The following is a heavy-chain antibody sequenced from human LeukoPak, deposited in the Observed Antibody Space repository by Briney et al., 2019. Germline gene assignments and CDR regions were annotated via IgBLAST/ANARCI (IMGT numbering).Heavy chain of an antibody. CDR3: AKRGVVVRVFLVGFHKEAYYFDS. J-gene: IGHJ4*02. V-gene: IGHV3-23*01. D-gene: IGHD3-16*02. CDR2: LRGSGGGT. CDR1: GITLSNYG. Sequence: GGPLRLSCVVSGITLSNYGMSWVRQAPGEGLEWVAGLRGSGGGTNYADSVKGRSTISRDNSKNTLFLQMHRLRAEDTAVYFCAKRGVVVRVFLVGFHKEAYYFDSWGQGAQVTVSS.